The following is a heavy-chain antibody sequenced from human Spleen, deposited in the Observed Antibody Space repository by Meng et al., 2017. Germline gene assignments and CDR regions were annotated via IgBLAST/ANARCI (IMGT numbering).Heavy chain of an antibody. CDR1: GYTFTSYD. CDR3: ARAAVSGTFDC. D-gene: IGHD2-15*01. CDR2: MNPNRGNT. V-gene: IGHV1-8*01. Sequence: QVQLVQSGAEVKKPGASVKVSCKASGYTFTSYDINWVRQATGQGLEWMGWMNPNRGNTGYAQKFQGRVTMTRDTSISTAYMELNRLISDDTAMYYCARAAVSGTFDCWGQGTLVTVSS. J-gene: IGHJ4*02.